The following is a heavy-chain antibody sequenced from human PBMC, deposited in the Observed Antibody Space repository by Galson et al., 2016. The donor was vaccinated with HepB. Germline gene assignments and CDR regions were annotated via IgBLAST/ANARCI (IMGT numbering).Heavy chain of an antibody. D-gene: IGHD4/OR15-4a*01. V-gene: IGHV4-39*01. Sequence: SETLSLTCTVSGNSISSSDYYWGWIRQPPGKGLEWIASINYAGSPYYNPSLKDRVTISVDTSKNQFSLKVSSVTAADTAVYSCARHTSTRGAFDYWGQGRLVTVSS. CDR2: INYAGSP. CDR1: GNSISSSDYY. CDR3: ARHTSTRGAFDY. J-gene: IGHJ4*02.